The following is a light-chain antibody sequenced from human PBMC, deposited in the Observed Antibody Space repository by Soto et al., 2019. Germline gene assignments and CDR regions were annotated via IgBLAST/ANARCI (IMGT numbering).Light chain of an antibody. Sequence: QSVLTQPRSVSGSPGQSVTISCTGPSSDVGYYKHVSWYQQKSGKAPKLMIYELTQRPPGVTDRFSGSMSGNIASLTISGLQAEDEAYYYCRSGTGRYTGVFCGGTKLTVL. J-gene: IGLJ3*02. V-gene: IGLV2-11*01. CDR2: ELT. CDR1: SSDVGYYKH. CDR3: RSGTGRYTGV.